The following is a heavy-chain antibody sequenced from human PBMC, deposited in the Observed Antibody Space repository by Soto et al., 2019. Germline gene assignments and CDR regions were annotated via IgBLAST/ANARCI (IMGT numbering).Heavy chain of an antibody. CDR2: IYYSGST. Sequence: SETLSLTCTVSGGSISSYYWSWIRQPPGKGLEWIGYIYYSGSTNYNPSLKSRVTISVDTSKNQFSLKLSSVTAADTAVYYCARETKSPRGYSYGYDYWGQGTLVTVSS. D-gene: IGHD5-18*01. CDR3: ARETKSPRGYSYGYDY. V-gene: IGHV4-59*01. CDR1: GGSISSYY. J-gene: IGHJ4*02.